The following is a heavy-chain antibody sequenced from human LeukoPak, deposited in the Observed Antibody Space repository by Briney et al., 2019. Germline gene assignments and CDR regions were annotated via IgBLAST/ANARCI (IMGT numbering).Heavy chain of an antibody. Sequence: GASVKVSCKASGYTFTSHGISWVRQAPGQGLEWMGWISAYNGNTNYAQKLQGRVTMTTDTSTSTAYMELRSLRSDDTAVYYCARVNGFGELLFNDAFDIWGQGTMVTVSS. CDR1: GYTFTSHG. CDR3: ARVNGFGELLFNDAFDI. D-gene: IGHD3-10*01. V-gene: IGHV1-18*01. CDR2: ISAYNGNT. J-gene: IGHJ3*02.